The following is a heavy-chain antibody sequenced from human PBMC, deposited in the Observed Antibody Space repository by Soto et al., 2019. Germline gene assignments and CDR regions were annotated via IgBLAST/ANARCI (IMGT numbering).Heavy chain of an antibody. D-gene: IGHD3-16*01. Sequence: EVQLVESGGGLVQPGGSLRLSCVASGFALSSYSMNWVRKAPGKGLEWVSYISSSSSTMYYADSVKGRFTISRDNAKNSLYLQMNSLRDEDTAVYYCGRDLTPLGWGLLPLIDYWGPGTLVTVSS. V-gene: IGHV3-48*02. CDR1: GFALSSYS. CDR3: GRDLTPLGWGLLPLIDY. J-gene: IGHJ4*02. CDR2: ISSSSSTM.